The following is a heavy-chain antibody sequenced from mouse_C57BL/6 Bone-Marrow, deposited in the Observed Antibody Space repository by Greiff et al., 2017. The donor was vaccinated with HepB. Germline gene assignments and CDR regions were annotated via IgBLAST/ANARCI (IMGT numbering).Heavy chain of an antibody. CDR1: GYTFTSYG. CDR3: ARPTTVVAYYYAMDY. Sequence: QVQLQQSGAELARPGASVKLSCKASGYTFTSYGINWVKQRTGQGLEWIGEIYPRSGNNYYNEKFKGKATLTADKSSSTAYMELRSLTSEDSAVYFCARPTTVVAYYYAMDYWGQGTSVTVSS. CDR2: IYPRSGNN. D-gene: IGHD1-1*01. V-gene: IGHV1-81*01. J-gene: IGHJ4*01.